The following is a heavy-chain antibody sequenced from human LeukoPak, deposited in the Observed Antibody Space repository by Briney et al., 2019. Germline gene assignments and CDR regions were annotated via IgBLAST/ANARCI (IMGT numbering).Heavy chain of an antibody. D-gene: IGHD3-10*01. Sequence: KTSETLSLTCAVYGGSFSGYYWSWIRQPPGKGLEWIGYIYYSGSTNYNPSLKSRVTISVDTSKNQFSLKLSSVTAADTAVYYCARDPITMVRGVSYYYGMDVWGKGTTVTVSS. J-gene: IGHJ6*04. CDR3: ARDPITMVRGVSYYYGMDV. V-gene: IGHV4-59*01. CDR2: IYYSGST. CDR1: GGSFSGYY.